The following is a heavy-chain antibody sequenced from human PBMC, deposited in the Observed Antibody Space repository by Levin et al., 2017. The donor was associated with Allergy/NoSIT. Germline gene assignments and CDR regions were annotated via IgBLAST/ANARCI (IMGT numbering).Heavy chain of an antibody. D-gene: IGHD4-17*01. J-gene: IGHJ4*02. CDR3: AKSPGDYGDYLFDY. CDR1: GFTFSSYA. CDR2: ISGSGGST. V-gene: IGHV3-23*01. Sequence: GESLKISCAASGFTFSSYAMSWVRQAPGKGLEWVSAISGSGGSTYYADSVKGRFTISRDNSKNTLYLQMNSLRAEDTAVYYCAKSPGDYGDYLFDYWGQGTLVTVSS.